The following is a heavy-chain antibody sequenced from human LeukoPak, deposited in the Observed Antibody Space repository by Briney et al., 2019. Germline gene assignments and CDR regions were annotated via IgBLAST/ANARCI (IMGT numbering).Heavy chain of an antibody. Sequence: GESLKISCKGSGYSFTSYWIGWVRQMPGKGLEWMGIIYPGDSDTRYSPSFQGQVTISADKSISTAYMELSRLRSDDTAVYYCARASITMVRGAQLGDAFDIWGQGTMVTVSS. D-gene: IGHD3-10*01. CDR3: ARASITMVRGAQLGDAFDI. CDR1: GYSFTSYW. V-gene: IGHV5-51*01. CDR2: IYPGDSDT. J-gene: IGHJ3*02.